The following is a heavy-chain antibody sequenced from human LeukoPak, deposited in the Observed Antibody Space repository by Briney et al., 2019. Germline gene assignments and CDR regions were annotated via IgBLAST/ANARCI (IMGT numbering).Heavy chain of an antibody. Sequence: PSETLSLTCAVYGGSFSGYYWSWIRQPPGKGLEWIGYIYYSGSTNYNPSLKSRVTISVDTSKNQFSLKLSSVTAADTAVYYCARVATIFGVVIFDYWGQGTLVTVSS. CDR1: GGSFSGYY. V-gene: IGHV4-59*01. CDR2: IYYSGST. D-gene: IGHD3-3*01. CDR3: ARVATIFGVVIFDY. J-gene: IGHJ4*02.